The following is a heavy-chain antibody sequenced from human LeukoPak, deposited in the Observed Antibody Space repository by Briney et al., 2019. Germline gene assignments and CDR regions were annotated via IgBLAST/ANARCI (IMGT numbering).Heavy chain of an antibody. J-gene: IGHJ4*02. D-gene: IGHD2-2*01. Sequence: ASVKVSCKASGYTFTSYGISWVRQAPGQGLEWMGWISAYNGNTNYAQKLQGRVTMTTDTSTSTAYMELRSLRSDDTAVYYCARELRYCSSTSCSPFEYWGQGTLVTVSS. CDR2: ISAYNGNT. CDR1: GYTFTSYG. CDR3: ARELRYCSSTSCSPFEY. V-gene: IGHV1-18*01.